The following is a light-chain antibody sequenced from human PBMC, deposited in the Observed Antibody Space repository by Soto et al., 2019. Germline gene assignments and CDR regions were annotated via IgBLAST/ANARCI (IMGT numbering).Light chain of an antibody. CDR3: GSYTSSTTYV. CDR1: SSDVGGYNY. J-gene: IGLJ1*01. V-gene: IGLV2-14*01. Sequence: QSALTQPASVSGSPGQSITISCTGTSSDVGGYNYVSWYQQRPDKAPRVMIYDVSNRPSGVSNRFSGSKSGNTASLTISGLQAEDEADYYCGSYTSSTTYVFGTGTKLTVL. CDR2: DVS.